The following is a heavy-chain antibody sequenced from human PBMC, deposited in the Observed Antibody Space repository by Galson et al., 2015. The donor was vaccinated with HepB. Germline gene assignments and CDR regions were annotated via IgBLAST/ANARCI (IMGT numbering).Heavy chain of an antibody. CDR1: GFTFSDYT. V-gene: IGHV3-64D*09. CDR2: INTGGAST. D-gene: IGHD3-22*01. Sequence: SLRLSCAVSGFTFSDYTMHWVRQAPGRGLEYVATINTGGASTYYADSVKGRFTISRDNSKATLYLQMSGLRAEDTAVYYCPRGGYHDYWGQGTLVTVSS. CDR3: PRGGYHDY. J-gene: IGHJ4*02.